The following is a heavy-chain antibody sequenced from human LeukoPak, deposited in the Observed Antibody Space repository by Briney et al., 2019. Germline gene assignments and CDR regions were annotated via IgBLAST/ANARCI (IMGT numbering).Heavy chain of an antibody. CDR3: TRGQKDFDC. CDR1: GFSFRDYA. J-gene: IGHJ4*02. V-gene: IGHV3-49*04. CDR2: IRSKADSRTT. Sequence: GGSLRLSCTGSGFSFRDYAMTWVPQAPGKGLEWVGFIRSKADSRTTEYDASVKGRFTISRDDSKTVAYLQMNSLKTDDTAIYYCTRGQKDFDCWGQGTLVTVSS.